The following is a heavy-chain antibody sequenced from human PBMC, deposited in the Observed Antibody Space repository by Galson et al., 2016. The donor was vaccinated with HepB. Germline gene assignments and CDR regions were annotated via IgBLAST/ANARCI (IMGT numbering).Heavy chain of an antibody. CDR1: GGSVRNGNHY. CDR3: ARGRGRLQPNGWYFDL. Sequence: ETLSLTCSVSGGSVRNGNHYWSWIRQPPGRGLEWIGYIFYTGTTNYNPSLMCRVTMSIDTSKNRFSLRLNSVTGADTAVYCCARGRGRLQPNGWYFDLWGLGTLVTFSS. V-gene: IGHV4-61*01. J-gene: IGHJ2*01. D-gene: IGHD5-24*01. CDR2: IFYTGTT.